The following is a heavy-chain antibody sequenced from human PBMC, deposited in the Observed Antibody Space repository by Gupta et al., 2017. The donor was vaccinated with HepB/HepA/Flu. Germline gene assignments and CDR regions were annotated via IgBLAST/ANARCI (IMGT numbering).Heavy chain of an antibody. CDR2: IYDIGSP. CDR3: ARSPFRVGGVHYYYAMDV. J-gene: IGHJ6*02. V-gene: IGHV4-59*01. D-gene: IGHD3-16*01. CDR1: RGSINDYY. Sequence: QVQLQESGPGLVKPSETLSLTCTVSRGSINDYYWSWVRQPPGKALEWIGFIYDIGSPNYNPSLRSRVTMSVDTSKNQLSLSLTSVTAADTAVYYCARSPFRVGGVHYYYAMDVWGQGTTVTVSS.